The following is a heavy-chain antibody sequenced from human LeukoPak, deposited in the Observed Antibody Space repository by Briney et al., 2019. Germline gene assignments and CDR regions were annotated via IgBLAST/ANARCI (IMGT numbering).Heavy chain of an antibody. CDR3: ATVIFGGHGDYGY. CDR1: GDRSSTYG. D-gene: IGHD3-3*01. CDR2: FDPEDGET. Sequence: ASVKVSCKISGDRSSTYGINWVRQAPGKGLEWMGGFDPEDGETIYAQKFQGRVTMTEDTSTDTAYMELSSLRSEDTAVYYCATVIFGGHGDYGYWGQGTLVTVSS. J-gene: IGHJ4*02. V-gene: IGHV1-24*01.